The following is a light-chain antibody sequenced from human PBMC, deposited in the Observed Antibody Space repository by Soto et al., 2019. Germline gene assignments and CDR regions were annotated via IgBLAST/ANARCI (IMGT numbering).Light chain of an antibody. V-gene: IGLV1-47*01. Sequence: QSVLTQPPSASGTPGQRVTISCSGSSSNIGSNFVYWYQQFPGTAPKLLIYRNNQRPSGVPDRFSGAKSGTSASLAITGLQAEDEADYYCQSYDRNLRGWVFGGGTKLTVL. CDR2: RNN. CDR3: QSYDRNLRGWV. J-gene: IGLJ3*02. CDR1: SSNIGSNF.